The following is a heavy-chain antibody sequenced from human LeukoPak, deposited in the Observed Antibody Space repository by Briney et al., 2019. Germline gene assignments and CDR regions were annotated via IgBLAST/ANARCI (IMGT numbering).Heavy chain of an antibody. Sequence: SGGSLRLSCAASGFTFDDYGMSWVRQAPGKGLEWVSGINWNGGSTGYADSVKGRFTISRDNAKNSLYLQMNSLRAEDTALYYCARDSKQWPVHWAAFDIWGQGTMVTVSS. V-gene: IGHV3-20*04. CDR1: GFTFDDYG. J-gene: IGHJ3*02. D-gene: IGHD6-19*01. CDR3: ARDSKQWPVHWAAFDI. CDR2: INWNGGST.